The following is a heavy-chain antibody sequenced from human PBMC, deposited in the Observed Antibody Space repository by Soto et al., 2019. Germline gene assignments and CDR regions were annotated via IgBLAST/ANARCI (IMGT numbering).Heavy chain of an antibody. CDR3: XXXXXXSGHYQYYYG. J-gene: IGHJ6*01. CDR1: GGSISSGGFS. Sequence: QLQLQESGSGLVKPSQTLSLTCAVSGGSISSGGFSWTWIRQPPGKGLEWIGYIYHSGNTYYNPSLKSRVTISVDRSKNQFSLKLSSVTAADTAXYXXXXXXXXSGHYQYYYG. D-gene: IGHD3-10*01. V-gene: IGHV4-30-2*01. CDR2: IYHSGNT.